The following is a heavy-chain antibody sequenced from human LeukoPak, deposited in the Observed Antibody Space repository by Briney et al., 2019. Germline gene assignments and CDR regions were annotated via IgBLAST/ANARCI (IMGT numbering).Heavy chain of an antibody. CDR1: GFTFSSYW. Sequence: GGSLRLSCAASGFTFSSYWMSWVRQAPGKGLEWVANIKQDGSEKYYVDSVKGRFTISRDNAKNSLYLQINTLRAEDTAVYYCARDSPWWLLHYWGQGTLVTVSS. V-gene: IGHV3-7*01. J-gene: IGHJ4*02. D-gene: IGHD3-22*01. CDR3: ARDSPWWLLHY. CDR2: IKQDGSEK.